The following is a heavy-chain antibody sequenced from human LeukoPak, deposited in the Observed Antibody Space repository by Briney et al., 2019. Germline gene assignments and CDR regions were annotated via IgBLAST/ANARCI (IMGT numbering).Heavy chain of an antibody. D-gene: IGHD3-10*01. CDR2: INHSGST. V-gene: IGHV4-39*07. J-gene: IGHJ4*02. Sequence: SETLSLTCNVSGGSISSGSYYWSWIRQPPGKGLEWIGEINHSGSTNYNPSLKSRVTISVDTSKNQFSLKLSSVTAADTAVYYCARFLRFGELSYYFDYWGQGTLVTVSS. CDR3: ARFLRFGELSYYFDY. CDR1: GGSISSGSYY.